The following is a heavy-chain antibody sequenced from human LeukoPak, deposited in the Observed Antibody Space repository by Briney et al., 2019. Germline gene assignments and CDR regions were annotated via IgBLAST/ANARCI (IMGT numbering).Heavy chain of an antibody. D-gene: IGHD3-10*01. CDR1: GYSLTSYW. J-gene: IGHJ3*02. CDR3: ARHVSGEKYYGSGSSPGAFDI. Sequence: KCGESLKISCKGSGYSLTSYWISWVRQMPGKGLEWMGRIDPSDSYTNYSPSFQGHVTISADKSISTAYLQWGSLKASDTAMYYCARHVSGEKYYGSGSSPGAFDIWGQGTMVTVSS. CDR2: IDPSDSYT. V-gene: IGHV5-10-1*01.